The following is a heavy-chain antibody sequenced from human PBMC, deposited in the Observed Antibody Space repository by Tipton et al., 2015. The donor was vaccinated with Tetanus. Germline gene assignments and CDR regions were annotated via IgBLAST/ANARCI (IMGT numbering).Heavy chain of an antibody. D-gene: IGHD1-26*01. Sequence: GLVKPSETLSLTCTVSGDSMTKYYWSWIRQPPGKGLEWISYICHSGSTNYNPSLKSRVTISMDTSKNQISLKLSSVTAADTAVYFCARDPGAYYWYFDLWGRGTLVTVSS. CDR3: ARDPGAYYWYFDL. CDR2: ICHSGST. V-gene: IGHV4-59*01. J-gene: IGHJ2*01. CDR1: GDSMTKYY.